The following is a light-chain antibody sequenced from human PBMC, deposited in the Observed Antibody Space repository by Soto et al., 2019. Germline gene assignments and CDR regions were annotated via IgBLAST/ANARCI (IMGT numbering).Light chain of an antibody. CDR2: DDS. V-gene: IGLV3-21*02. Sequence: SYELTQPPSVSVAPGQTARITCGGHNIGSKTVHWYQQMPGQAPVLVIYDDSDRPSGIPARFSGSNSGNTATLTISRVEAGDEAVYYCQVWDTISDQLYVFGNGTMVTVL. CDR1: NIGSKT. J-gene: IGLJ1*01. CDR3: QVWDTISDQLYV.